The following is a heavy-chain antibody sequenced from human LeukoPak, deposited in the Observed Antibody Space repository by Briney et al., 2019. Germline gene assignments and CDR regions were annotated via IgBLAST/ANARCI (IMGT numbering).Heavy chain of an antibody. D-gene: IGHD4-17*01. CDR2: IKQDGSEK. CDR3: AKDLVYGANCFFES. V-gene: IGHV3-7*01. Sequence: GGSLRLSCEGSGFTFGSYWISWVRQAPGKGLEWVANIKQDGSEKYYLDSVRGRFTISRDNAKNSLYLQMNSLRAEDTAVYYCAKDLVYGANCFFESWGQGTLVTVSS. CDR1: GFTFGSYW. J-gene: IGHJ4*02.